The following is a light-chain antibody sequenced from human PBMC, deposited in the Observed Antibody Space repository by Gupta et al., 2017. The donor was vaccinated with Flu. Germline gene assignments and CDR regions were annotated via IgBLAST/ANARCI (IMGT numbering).Light chain of an antibody. CDR3: QLKLT. J-gene: IGKJ4*01. CDR2: GAS. V-gene: IGKV3-15*01. Sequence: EIVMTQSPATLSVSPGERATLSCRASQSVSSNLAWYQQKPGQAPRLLIYGASTRATGITDRFSGSGSGTEFTRPRRSVQSEDFDGYDCQLKLTFGGGTKVEIK. CDR1: QSVSSN.